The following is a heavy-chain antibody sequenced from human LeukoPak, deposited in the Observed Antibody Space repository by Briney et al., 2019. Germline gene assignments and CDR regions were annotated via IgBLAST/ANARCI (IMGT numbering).Heavy chain of an antibody. V-gene: IGHV1-18*01. D-gene: IGHD3-10*01. J-gene: IGHJ4*02. CDR1: GYTFTSYG. Sequence: ASVKVSCKASGYTFTSYGISWVRQAPGQGLEWMGWISAYNGNTNYAQKLQGRVTMTTDTSTSTAYMELRSLRSDDTAVYYCARHGSGSYCNAGKEDFDYWGQGTLVTVSS. CDR3: ARHGSGSYCNAGKEDFDY. CDR2: ISAYNGNT.